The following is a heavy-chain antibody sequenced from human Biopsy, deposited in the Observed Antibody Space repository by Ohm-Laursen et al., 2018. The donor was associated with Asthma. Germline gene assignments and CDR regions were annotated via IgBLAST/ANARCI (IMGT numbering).Heavy chain of an antibody. CDR3: ARGDSSNWSHYYFDY. CDR1: GFAISRDH. CDR2: IYSGGTS. J-gene: IGHJ4*02. V-gene: IGHV3-53*01. Sequence: SLRLSCTASGFAISRDHMFWVRQAPGKGLEWVSVIYSGGTSHTADSVRGRFTISRDYSKNTLYLQMHSLRAEDTAVYYCARGDSSNWSHYYFDYWGQGTLVTVSS. D-gene: IGHD3-22*01.